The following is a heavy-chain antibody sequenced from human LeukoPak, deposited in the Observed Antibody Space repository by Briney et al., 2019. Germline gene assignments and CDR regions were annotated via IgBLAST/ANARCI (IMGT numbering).Heavy chain of an antibody. CDR2: IHTGGST. CDR1: GFTVNSSY. CDR3: AGGPRWGWVDY. J-gene: IGHJ4*02. Sequence: GGSLRLSCTASGFTVNSSYMIWVRQAPGKGLEWVSVIHTGGSTYYADSMKGRFTISRDNSKNTLYLQMNSLRAEDTAMYYCAGGPRWGWVDYWGQGTLVTVPP. D-gene: IGHD5-24*01. V-gene: IGHV3-66*01.